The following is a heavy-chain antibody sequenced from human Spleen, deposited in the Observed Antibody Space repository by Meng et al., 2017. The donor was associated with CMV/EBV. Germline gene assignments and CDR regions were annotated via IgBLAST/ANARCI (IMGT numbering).Heavy chain of an antibody. CDR1: GGTFSSYA. CDR2: IIPIFGTA. D-gene: IGHD2-2*02. V-gene: IGHV1-69*05. Sequence: SVKVSCKAPGGTFSSYAISWVRQAPGQGLEWMGGIIPIFGTANYAQKFQGRVTITTDESTSTAYMSLSSLRSEDTAVYYCARDRTGDCSSTSCYNFYYYYGMDVWGQGTTVTVSS. J-gene: IGHJ6*02. CDR3: ARDRTGDCSSTSCYNFYYYYGMDV.